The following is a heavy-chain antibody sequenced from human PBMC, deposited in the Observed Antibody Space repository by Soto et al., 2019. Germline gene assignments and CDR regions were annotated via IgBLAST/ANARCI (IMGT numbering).Heavy chain of an antibody. CDR1: GGSISSDNW. V-gene: IGHV4-4*02. J-gene: IGHJ4*02. D-gene: IGHD3-3*01. CDR2: IDHSGGT. CDR3: ARHGGFSFDS. Sequence: QVQLQESGPGLVNPSGTLSLTCAVSGGSISSDNWWSSVRQPPGKGLEWIGEIDHSGGTHYNPSRKSRVTISVDKSKNLISLELSSVTAADTAVYFCARHGGFSFDSWGQGTLVTVSS.